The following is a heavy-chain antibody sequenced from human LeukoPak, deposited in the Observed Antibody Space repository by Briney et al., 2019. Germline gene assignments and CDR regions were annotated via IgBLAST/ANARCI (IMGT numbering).Heavy chain of an antibody. J-gene: IGHJ4*02. CDR2: IRYDGSNK. CDR1: GFTFSSYG. CDR3: ARDGGAYSSGWL. D-gene: IGHD6-19*01. Sequence: GGSLRLSCAASGFTFSSYGMHWVRQAPGKGLEWVAVIRYDGSNKYYADSVKGRFTISRDNSKNTLYLQMNSLRAEDTAVYYCARDGGAYSSGWLWGQGTLVTVSS. V-gene: IGHV3-33*01.